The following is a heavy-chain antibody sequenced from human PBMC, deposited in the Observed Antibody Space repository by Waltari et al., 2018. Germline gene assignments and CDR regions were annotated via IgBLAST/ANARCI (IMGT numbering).Heavy chain of an antibody. Sequence: EVQLVETGGGLIQPGGSLRLSCAASGFSVRSTYMSWVRQAPGKGLEWVSVIYTNGNTYYADSVKGRFTISRDNSKNTLYLQMNSLRAEDTAVYYCARGANYDYWGQGTLVTVSS. CDR1: GFSVRSTY. D-gene: IGHD3-10*01. CDR2: IYTNGNT. J-gene: IGHJ4*02. V-gene: IGHV3-53*02. CDR3: ARGANYDY.